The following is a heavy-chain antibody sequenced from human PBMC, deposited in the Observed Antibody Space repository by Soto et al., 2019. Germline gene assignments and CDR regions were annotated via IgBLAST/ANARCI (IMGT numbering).Heavy chain of an antibody. V-gene: IGHV3-33*01. CDR3: ARAAWGSYRHAYMDF. CDR1: GFTFSSYG. Sequence: AGGSLRLSCAASGFTFSSYGMHWVRQAPGKGLEWVAVIWYDGSNKYYADSVKGRFTISRDNSKNTLYLQMNSLRAEDTAVYYCARAAWGSYRHAYMDFWGKGTTVTVSS. J-gene: IGHJ6*03. CDR2: IWYDGSNK. D-gene: IGHD3-16*02.